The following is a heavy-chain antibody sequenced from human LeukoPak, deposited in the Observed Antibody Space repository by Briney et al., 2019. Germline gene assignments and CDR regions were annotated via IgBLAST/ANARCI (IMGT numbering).Heavy chain of an antibody. J-gene: IGHJ4*02. CDR2: IRSKAYGGTT. V-gene: IGHV3-49*04. Sequence: GGSLRLSCTASGFTFGDYAMSWVRQAPGKGLEWVGFIRSKAYGGTTEYAASVKGRFTISRDDSKSIAYLQMNSLKTEDTAVYYRTRDSPEDMVSDYWGQGTLVTVSS. CDR3: TRDSPEDMVSDY. D-gene: IGHD2-15*01. CDR1: GFTFGDYA.